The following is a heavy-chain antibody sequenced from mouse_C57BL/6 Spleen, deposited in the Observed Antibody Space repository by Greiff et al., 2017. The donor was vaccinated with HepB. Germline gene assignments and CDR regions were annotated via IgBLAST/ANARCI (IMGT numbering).Heavy chain of an antibody. V-gene: IGHV1-80*01. D-gene: IGHD1-1*01. CDR2: IYPGDGDT. CDR3: ARTTVVGGYFDY. J-gene: IGHJ2*01. CDR1: GYAFSSYW. Sequence: QVQLQQSGAELVKPGASVKISCKASGYAFSSYWMNWVKQRPGKGLEWIGQIYPGDGDTNYNGKFKGKATLTADKSSSTAYMQLSSLTSEDSAVYFRARTTVVGGYFDYWGQGTTLTVSS.